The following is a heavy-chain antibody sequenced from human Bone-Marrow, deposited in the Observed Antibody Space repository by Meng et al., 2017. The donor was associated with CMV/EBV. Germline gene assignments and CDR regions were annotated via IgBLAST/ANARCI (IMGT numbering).Heavy chain of an antibody. V-gene: IGHV1-18*01. D-gene: IGHD2-2*01. CDR3: ARDIPSRRKYQLLYY. Sequence: ASVKVSCKASGYTFTSYGISWVRQAPGQGLEWMGWISAYNGNTNYAQKLQGRVTMTTDTSTSTAYMELRSLRSEDTAVYYCARDIPSRRKYQLLYYWGQGTLVTVSS. CDR1: GYTFTSYG. J-gene: IGHJ4*02. CDR2: ISAYNGNT.